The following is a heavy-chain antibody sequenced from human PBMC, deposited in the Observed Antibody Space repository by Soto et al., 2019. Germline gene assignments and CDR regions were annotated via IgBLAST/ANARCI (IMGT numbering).Heavy chain of an antibody. J-gene: IGHJ4*02. CDR1: GGSISSDDYY. D-gene: IGHD2-21*01. CDR2: KHNSGSA. CDR3: AGDEGGDYSEV. V-gene: IGHV4-30-4*01. Sequence: QVKLQESGPGLVEPSETLSLTCTVSGGSISSDDYYWCWIRQPPGKGLEWIGYKHNSGSADYNPSLKSRVTISLDTSKNQFSLKLSAVTAADTAVYYCAGDEGGDYSEVWCQGTLVIVSS.